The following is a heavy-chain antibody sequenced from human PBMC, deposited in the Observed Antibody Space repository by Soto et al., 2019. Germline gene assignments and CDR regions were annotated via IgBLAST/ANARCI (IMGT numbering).Heavy chain of an antibody. D-gene: IGHD4-17*01. CDR1: GESFSDYY. V-gene: IGHV4-34*01. Sequence: QVQLQQWGAGLLKPSETLSLTCAVYGESFSDYYWSWIRQPPGKGLEWIGEIDHSGSTKYNPSLKGRVTISVDTAKNQFSLQLSSVTAADTAVYYCARVRCTVTTFEYYSDGMDVWGQGTTVTVSS. CDR2: IDHSGST. J-gene: IGHJ6*02. CDR3: ARVRCTVTTFEYYSDGMDV.